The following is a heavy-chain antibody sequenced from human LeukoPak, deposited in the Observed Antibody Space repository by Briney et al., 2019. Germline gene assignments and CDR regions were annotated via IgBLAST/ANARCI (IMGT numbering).Heavy chain of an antibody. V-gene: IGHV4-59*08. Sequence: SERVSLVCAVSGGSISGYCWSWSRQPPGKGLEWIGYLSNIGSTNYNPSLKSRVTISVDTSKNQFSLKVTSVIAADTAVYYCARQNPLIGHFYFYGMDVW. CDR3: ARQNPLIGHFYFYGMDV. CDR1: GGSISGYC. J-gene: IGHJ6*01. CDR2: LSNIGST.